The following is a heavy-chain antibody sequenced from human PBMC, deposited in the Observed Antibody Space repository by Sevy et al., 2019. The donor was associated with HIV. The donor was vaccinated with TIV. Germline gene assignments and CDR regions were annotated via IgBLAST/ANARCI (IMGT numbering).Heavy chain of an antibody. D-gene: IGHD5-12*01. CDR1: GFTFSSYS. J-gene: IGHJ4*02. Sequence: GGSLRLSCAASGFTFSSYSMNWVRQAPGKGLEWVSSISSSSYIYYADSVKGRFTISRDNAKNSLYLQMNSLRAEDTAVYYCAREFKERWLQLGNFDYWGQGTLVTVS. CDR2: ISSSSYI. V-gene: IGHV3-21*01. CDR3: AREFKERWLQLGNFDY.